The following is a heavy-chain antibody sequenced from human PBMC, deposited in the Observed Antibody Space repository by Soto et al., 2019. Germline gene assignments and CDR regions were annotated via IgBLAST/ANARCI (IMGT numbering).Heavy chain of an antibody. V-gene: IGHV3-7*04. J-gene: IGHJ4*02. CDR1: GFTFSGHW. CDR2: IKEDGSEK. CDR3: ARGGSNRFGL. Sequence: EEQLVESGGGLVQPGGSLRVCCAASGFTFSGHWMTWVRQAPGKGLEWVASIKEDGSEKKYVDSAKGRFTISRDNAKKSLYLQMNSLRGDDTAVYYCARGGSNRFGLWGQGTLVTVSS. D-gene: IGHD6-13*01.